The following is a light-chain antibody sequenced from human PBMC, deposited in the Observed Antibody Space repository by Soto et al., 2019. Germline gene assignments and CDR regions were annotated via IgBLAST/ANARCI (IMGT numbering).Light chain of an antibody. CDR2: DAS. J-gene: IGKJ1*01. CDR1: QSITIW. Sequence: DIQMTQSPSTLSASVGDRVPITCRASQSITIWLAWYQQKPGKAPKLLIFDASSWESGVPSRFSGSGSGTEFTLTISSLQPDEFATYFCQQYNSYSWTFGQGPKGEIK. CDR3: QQYNSYSWT. V-gene: IGKV1-5*01.